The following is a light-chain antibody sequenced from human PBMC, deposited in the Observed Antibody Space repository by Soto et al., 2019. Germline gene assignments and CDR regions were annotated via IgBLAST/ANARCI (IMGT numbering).Light chain of an antibody. CDR3: QHMAT. CDR2: RAT. J-gene: IGKJ1*01. CDR1: QTISSS. V-gene: IGKV1-5*03. Sequence: DIQMTQSPSTLSASVGDRVTITCRASQTISSSLAWYQQKPGKAPKPLIYRATSLESWVPSRFSGSGSGTEFTLTIISLQPDDFATYFCQHMATFGQRTKVEIK.